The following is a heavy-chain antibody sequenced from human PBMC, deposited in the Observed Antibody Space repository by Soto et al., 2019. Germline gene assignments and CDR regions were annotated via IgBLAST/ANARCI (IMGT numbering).Heavy chain of an antibody. CDR3: AKDQTDVTLFDY. J-gene: IGHJ4*02. CDR2: ISGRGVDT. CDR1: GFSFSSLA. D-gene: IGHD2-21*02. Sequence: GGSLRLSCAASGFSFSSLAMSWVRQDPGKGLEWVSSISGRGVDTLYADSVKGRFTISRGNSRNTLYLQVNSLRAEDTAVYYCAKDQTDVTLFDYWGQGTLVTVSS. V-gene: IGHV3-23*01.